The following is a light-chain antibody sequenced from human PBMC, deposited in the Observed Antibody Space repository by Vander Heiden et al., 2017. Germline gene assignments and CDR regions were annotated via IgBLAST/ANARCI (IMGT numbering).Light chain of an antibody. V-gene: IGKV2-28*01. CDR3: IQGTQTALS. CDR1: QTLMHSRGKNY. CDR2: LGS. Sequence: DIVMTQFPLSLSVTPGEPDSISCRSSQTLMHSRGKNYLDWFLQKPGQSPQLLIYLGSTRASGVPDRFSGSGSGTDFTLKISRVEAEDVGVYYCIQGTQTALSFGGGTRLEIK. J-gene: IGKJ4*01.